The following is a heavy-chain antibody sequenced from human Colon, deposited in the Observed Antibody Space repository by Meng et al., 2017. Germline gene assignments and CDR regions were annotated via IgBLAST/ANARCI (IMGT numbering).Heavy chain of an antibody. CDR2: IYYSAST. J-gene: IGHJ4*02. CDR3: ARYSLCPFDY. CDR1: GGSVSSGSYY. D-gene: IGHD2-21*01. V-gene: IGHV4-61*01. Sequence: SEILSLTCTVSGGSVSSGSYYWSWIRQPPGKGLEWIGYIYYSASTNYNPSLKSRFTISVDTSKNQFSLKLSSVIASDTAVYYCARYSLCPFDYWGQGTLVTVSS.